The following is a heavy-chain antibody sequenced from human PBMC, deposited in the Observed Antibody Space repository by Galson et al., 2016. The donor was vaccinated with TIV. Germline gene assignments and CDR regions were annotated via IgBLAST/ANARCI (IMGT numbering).Heavy chain of an antibody. CDR3: ARVYSDYPGGAFDI. V-gene: IGHV4-38-2*01. Sequence: LSLTCAVSGYSISTGYCWGWIRQPPGKGLEWIGSVYHTGNTYYNPSLTSRVAVSIATSRNQFSLKLSSVTAPGTAVYFCARVYSDYPGGAFDIWGQGTMVTVSS. CDR2: VYHTGNT. D-gene: IGHD4-11*01. CDR1: GYSISTGYC. J-gene: IGHJ3*02.